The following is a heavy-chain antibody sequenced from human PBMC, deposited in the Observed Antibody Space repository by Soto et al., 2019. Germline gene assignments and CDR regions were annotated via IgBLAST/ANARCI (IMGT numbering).Heavy chain of an antibody. CDR3: ARDDAYDDNGRDY. CDR2: IVNHGGTK. D-gene: IGHD1-1*01. Sequence: QVQLVESGGGVVQPGTSLRLSCAASGFLFSRFGMHWVRQAPGKGLEWVAVIVNHGGTKAYADSVRGRFTISRDNSRNTLFLEMSSLRVEDTAIYYCARDDAYDDNGRDYWGQGTLVTVSS. J-gene: IGHJ4*02. CDR1: GFLFSRFG. V-gene: IGHV3-33*01.